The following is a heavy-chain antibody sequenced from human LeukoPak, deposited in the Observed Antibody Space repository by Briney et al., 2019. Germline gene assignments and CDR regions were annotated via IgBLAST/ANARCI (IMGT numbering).Heavy chain of an antibody. Sequence: GGSLRLSCAASGFTFSSFAMAWFRQAPGKGLEWVALISGVSDAIHYADSVKGRFIISRDNSKSPLFLQMNGLRADDSAIYYCAKESKWLPSYWGQGTRVTVSS. CDR1: GFTFSSFA. CDR3: AKESKWLPSY. CDR2: ISGVSDAI. V-gene: IGHV3-23*01. D-gene: IGHD6-19*01. J-gene: IGHJ4*02.